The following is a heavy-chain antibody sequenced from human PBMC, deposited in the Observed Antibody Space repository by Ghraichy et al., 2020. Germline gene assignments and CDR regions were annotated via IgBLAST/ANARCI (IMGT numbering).Heavy chain of an antibody. J-gene: IGHJ4*02. CDR3: ARHESSTPTVRVFPPPDH. CDR2: IFITEGA. Sequence: SQTLSLTCTVSGGSITSSGYYWGWIRQPPGKGREWIGSIFITEGASYNPALKSRVTISLNTSNNQFSLKLGAVTAADKAGYYCARHESSTPTVRVFPPPDHWGQGTLVTVSS. CDR1: GGSITSSGYY. D-gene: IGHD4-17*01. V-gene: IGHV4-39*01.